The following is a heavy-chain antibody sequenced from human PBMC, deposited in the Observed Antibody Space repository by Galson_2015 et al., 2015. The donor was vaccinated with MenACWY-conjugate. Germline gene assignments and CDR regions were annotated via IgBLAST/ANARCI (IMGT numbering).Heavy chain of an antibody. V-gene: IGHV4-59*11. CDR3: ARGVAMVRGVITPPFFDS. CDR2: FFNSGSADYSPT. Sequence: TLSLTCIVSGDSISRHYWSWIRQPPGKGLEWIGFFFNSGSADYSPTNYNPSLKSRVTISADTSKNQFSLELRSVTAADTAVYSCARGVAMVRGVITPPFFDSWGQGTLVTVSS. J-gene: IGHJ4*02. CDR1: GDSISRHY. D-gene: IGHD3-10*01.